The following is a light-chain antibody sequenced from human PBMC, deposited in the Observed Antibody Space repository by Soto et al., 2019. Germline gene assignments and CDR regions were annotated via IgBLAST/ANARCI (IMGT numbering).Light chain of an antibody. CDR3: QQRSNWPRT. J-gene: IGKJ4*01. V-gene: IGKV3-11*01. Sequence: EIVLTQSPATLSLSPGESATLSCRASQSVSTYLVWYQQKPGQAPRLLIYDASKRAAGIPARFSGSGSGTEFTLTISSLEPEDFAVYYCQQRSNWPRTFGGGTKVDIK. CDR1: QSVSTY. CDR2: DAS.